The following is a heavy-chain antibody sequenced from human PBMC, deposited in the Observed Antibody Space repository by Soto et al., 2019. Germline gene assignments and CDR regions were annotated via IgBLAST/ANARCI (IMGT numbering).Heavy chain of an antibody. CDR2: TYYRSNWYT. CDR3: ARGSYYSGGV. V-gene: IGHV6-1*01. D-gene: IGHD3-10*01. CDR1: GDSVSSTSTA. Sequence: QVQLQQSGPGLVQPSQTLSLTCAISGDSVSSTSTAWSWIRQSPSRGLEWLGRTYYRSNWYTDYAVSVRSRITISPDTSKNQFSLQLNSVTPEDTAVYYCARGSYYSGGVWGQGTLVTVSS. J-gene: IGHJ4*02.